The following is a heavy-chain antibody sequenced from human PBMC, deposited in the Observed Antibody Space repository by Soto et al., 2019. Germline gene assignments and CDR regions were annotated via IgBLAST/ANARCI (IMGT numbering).Heavy chain of an antibody. Sequence: PGGSLRLSYVTSGFTFSSYGMHWVRQAPGKGLEWVAVVSYDGSDKYYADAVKGRFTIARDNSKNTVYLQMNSLRAEDTAVYYCAKPEAEEVIVNYFDSWGQGTLVTVSS. CDR1: GFTFSSYG. J-gene: IGHJ4*02. CDR2: VSYDGSDK. D-gene: IGHD3-10*01. V-gene: IGHV3-30*18. CDR3: AKPEAEEVIVNYFDS.